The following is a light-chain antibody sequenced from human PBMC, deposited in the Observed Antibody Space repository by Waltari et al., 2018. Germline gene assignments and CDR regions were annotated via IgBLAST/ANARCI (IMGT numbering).Light chain of an antibody. CDR2: DAS. V-gene: IGKV3-20*01. CDR3: QQYGRSPWT. J-gene: IGKJ1*01. Sequence: FVLTQSPGTLSLSPGERVTLSCRASQSVSSNYLAWYQQKPGQAPRLLIYDASNRATGIAYRFSGSGSVTDFTLTISRLEPEDVAVYYCQQYGRSPWTFGQGTKVEIK. CDR1: QSVSSNY.